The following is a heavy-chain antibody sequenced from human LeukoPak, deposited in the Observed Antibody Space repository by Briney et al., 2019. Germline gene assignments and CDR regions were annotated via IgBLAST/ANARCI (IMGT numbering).Heavy chain of an antibody. Sequence: SVTVSCMASGGTFSSYAISWVGQAPGRGVEGMGGIFPIFGTTNYAQKFQGRVTITTNESTSTAYMELSSLRSEDTAVYYCARAKNIAADGTSGYYYYMDVWGKGTTVTVSS. CDR1: GGTFSSYA. J-gene: IGHJ6*03. CDR3: ARAKNIAADGTSGYYYYMDV. CDR2: IFPIFGTT. V-gene: IGHV1-69*05. D-gene: IGHD6-13*01.